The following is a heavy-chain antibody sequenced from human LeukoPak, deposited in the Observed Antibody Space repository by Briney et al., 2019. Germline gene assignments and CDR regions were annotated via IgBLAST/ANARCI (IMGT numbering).Heavy chain of an antibody. V-gene: IGHV3-21*04. J-gene: IGHJ6*02. Sequence: GGSLRLSCAASGFTFTSYSMNWVRQAPGKGLEWVSSISSSSSYTYYADSLKGRSTISRDNAKNSLYLQMNSLRAEDTAVYYCARVNPDYYYGMDVWGQGTTVTVSS. CDR1: GFTFTSYS. CDR2: ISSSSSYT. CDR3: ARVNPDYYYGMDV.